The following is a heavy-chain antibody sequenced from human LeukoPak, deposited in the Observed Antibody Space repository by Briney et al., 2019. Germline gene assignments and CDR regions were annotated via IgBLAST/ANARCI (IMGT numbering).Heavy chain of an antibody. J-gene: IGHJ6*03. V-gene: IGHV3-66*01. D-gene: IGHD4-17*01. CDR1: GFTDSSNY. Sequence: GSLTLSCAASGFTDSSNYMRWVRQARGKGREWVSVIYSGGSTYYADSVKGRFTISRDNSKNTLYLQMKSLRAEDSGVCYFSKTTDNYYYYYMVVWGKGTTVTVSS. CDR2: IYSGGST. CDR3: SKTTDNYYYYYMVV.